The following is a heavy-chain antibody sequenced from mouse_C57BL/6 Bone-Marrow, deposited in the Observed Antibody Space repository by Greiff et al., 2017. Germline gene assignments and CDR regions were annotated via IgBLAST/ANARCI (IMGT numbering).Heavy chain of an antibody. CDR2: IDPSDSYT. CDR1: GYTFTSYW. D-gene: IGHD3-3*01. V-gene: IGHV1-50*01. CDR3: AREGQFDY. J-gene: IGHJ2*01. Sequence: QVHVKQSGAELVKPGASVKLSCKASGYTFTSYWMQWVKQRPGQGLEWIGEIDPSDSYTNYNQKFKGKATLTVDTSSSTAYMQLSSLTSEDSAVYYCAREGQFDYWGQGTTLTVSS.